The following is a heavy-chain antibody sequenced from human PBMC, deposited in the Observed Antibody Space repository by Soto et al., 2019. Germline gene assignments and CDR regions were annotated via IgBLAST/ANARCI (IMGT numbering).Heavy chain of an antibody. CDR1: GGSISSGHYP. CDR3: ARRSTVTYDY. D-gene: IGHD4-17*01. V-gene: IGHV4-30-2*01. Sequence: PSETLSLTCAVSGGSISSGHYPWTWIRQPPGKGLEWIGYIYPGGNTYYSPSLKSRVTIALDTSKNQFSLKLSAVTAADTAVYYCARRSTVTYDYWGQGILVTVSS. J-gene: IGHJ4*02. CDR2: IYPGGNT.